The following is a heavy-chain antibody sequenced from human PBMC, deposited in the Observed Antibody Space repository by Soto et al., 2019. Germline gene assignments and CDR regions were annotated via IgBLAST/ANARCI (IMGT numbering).Heavy chain of an antibody. J-gene: IGHJ3*02. CDR1: GFTFSSYA. Sequence: GGSLRLSCAASGFTFSSYAMSWVRQAPGKGLEWVSAISGSGGSTYYADSVKGRFTISRDNAKNTLYLQMNSLRAEDTAVYYGAKDRGQSYDFWSGDAFDIWGQGTMVTVSS. V-gene: IGHV3-23*01. D-gene: IGHD3-3*01. CDR3: AKDRGQSYDFWSGDAFDI. CDR2: ISGSGGST.